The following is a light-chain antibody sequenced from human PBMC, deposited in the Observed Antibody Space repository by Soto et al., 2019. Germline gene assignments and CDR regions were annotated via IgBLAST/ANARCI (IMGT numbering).Light chain of an antibody. CDR1: ITDVGGYDF. J-gene: IGLJ1*01. V-gene: IGLV2-8*01. CDR3: RSYAGDNNYV. CDR2: EVI. Sequence: QSALTQPPSASGSPGQSFTISFTGAITDVGGYDFVSWYQHHPGKAPKLMIYEVIKRPSGVPDRFSAYKSVNTASLTVSGLQAEDEADYYCRSYAGDNNYVFGTGTKVTVL.